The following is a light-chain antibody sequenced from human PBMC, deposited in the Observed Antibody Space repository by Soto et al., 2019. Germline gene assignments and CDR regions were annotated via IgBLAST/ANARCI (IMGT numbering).Light chain of an antibody. CDR3: SSYTSMDTVI. CDR1: NSDIGRYNY. J-gene: IGLJ2*01. V-gene: IGLV2-14*01. CDR2: EVI. Sequence: QSALTQPASVSGSPGQSITISCAGTNSDIGRYNYVSWHQQHPGKAPKLLIFEVIHRPSGVSNRFSGSKSGSKASLTISGLQAEDEADYYCSSYTSMDTVIFGGGTKLTVL.